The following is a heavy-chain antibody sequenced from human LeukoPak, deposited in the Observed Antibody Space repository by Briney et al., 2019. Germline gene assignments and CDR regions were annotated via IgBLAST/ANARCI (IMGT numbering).Heavy chain of an antibody. V-gene: IGHV3-30*02. CDR1: GFTFSSYG. CDR3: ALTTLSVVYYFDY. Sequence: PGGSLRLSCAASGFTFSSYGMHWVRQAPGKGLEWVTFIRYDGNNKYYADSVKGRFTISRDNSMDTLYLYMNSLRPEDTAVYYCALTTLSVVYYFDYWGQGTLVTVSS. CDR2: IRYDGNNK. D-gene: IGHD5/OR15-5a*01. J-gene: IGHJ4*02.